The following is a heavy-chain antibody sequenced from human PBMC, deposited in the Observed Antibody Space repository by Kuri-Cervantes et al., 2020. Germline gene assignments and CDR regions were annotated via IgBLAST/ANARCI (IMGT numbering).Heavy chain of an antibody. CDR2: IYHSGST. D-gene: IGHD3-10*01. J-gene: IGHJ6*02. CDR1: GYSISSGYY. V-gene: IGHV4-38-2*01. CDR3: ASGVGELGYYGMDV. Sequence: SETLSLTCAVSGYSISSGYYWGWIRQPPGKGLEWIGSIYHSGSTYCNPSLKSRVTISVDTSKNQFSLKLSSVTAADTAVYYCASGVGELGYYGMDVWGQGTTVTVSS.